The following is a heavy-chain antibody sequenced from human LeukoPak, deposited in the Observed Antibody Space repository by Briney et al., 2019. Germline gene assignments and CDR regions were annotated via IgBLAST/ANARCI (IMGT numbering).Heavy chain of an antibody. CDR3: ARGGCSGGSCYGSVMTFDP. Sequence: SETLSLTCTVSGGSISSGDYYWSWIRQPPGKGLEWIGYIYYSGSTYYNPSLKSRVTISVDTSKNQFSLKLSSVTAADTAVYYCARGGCSGGSCYGSVMTFDPWGQGTLVTVSS. D-gene: IGHD2-15*01. V-gene: IGHV4-30-4*01. CDR1: GGSISSGDYY. CDR2: IYYSGST. J-gene: IGHJ5*02.